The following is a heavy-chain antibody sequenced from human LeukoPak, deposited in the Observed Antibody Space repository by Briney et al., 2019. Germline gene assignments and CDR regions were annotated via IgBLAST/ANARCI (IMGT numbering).Heavy chain of an antibody. J-gene: IGHJ4*02. V-gene: IGHV5-51*01. D-gene: IGHD3-22*01. CDR3: ARWSSTYYYDSSGYADY. CDR1: GYSFTSYW. CDR2: IYPGDSDT. Sequence: GESLKISCKGSGYSFTSYWIGWVRQMPGKGLEWMGIIYPGDSDTRYSPSFQGQVTISADKSISTAYLQWSSLKASDTAMYYCARWSSTYYYDSSGYADYWGRGTLVTVSS.